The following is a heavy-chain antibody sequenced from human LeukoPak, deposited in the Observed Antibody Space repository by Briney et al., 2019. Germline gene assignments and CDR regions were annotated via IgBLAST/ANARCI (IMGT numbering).Heavy chain of an antibody. CDR3: ARRLTYDSRAYYCLDY. J-gene: IGHJ4*02. CDR1: GYSFTSYW. V-gene: IGHV5-51*01. CDR2: IFPGDSDT. D-gene: IGHD3-22*01. Sequence: GESLNISCKGSGYSFTSYWIGWVRQKPGKGLEWMGIIFPGDSDTRYSPSFQGQVTISADKSISTAYLQWSSLKASDTAMYYCARRLTYDSRAYYCLDYWGQGTLVTVSS.